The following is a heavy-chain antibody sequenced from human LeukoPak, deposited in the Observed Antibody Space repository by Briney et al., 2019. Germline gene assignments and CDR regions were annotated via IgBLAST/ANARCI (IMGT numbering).Heavy chain of an antibody. CDR3: ARGTDYGGPDY. J-gene: IGHJ4*02. CDR1: GYTFTSYD. V-gene: IGHV1-8*01. Sequence: GASVKVSCKASGYTFTSYDINWVRHATGQGLEWMGWMNPNSGNTGYAQKFRGRVTMTKNISITTAYMELSSLRSEDTAVYYCARGTDYGGPDYWGQGTLVTVSS. CDR2: MNPNSGNT. D-gene: IGHD4-23*01.